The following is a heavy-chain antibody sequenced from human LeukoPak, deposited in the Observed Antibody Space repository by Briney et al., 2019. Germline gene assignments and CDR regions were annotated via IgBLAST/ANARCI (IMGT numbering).Heavy chain of an antibody. J-gene: IGHJ3*02. V-gene: IGHV3-23*01. Sequence: GGSLRLSCAASRFTFSNYAMSWVRQAPGKGLEWVSAISGSGGSTYYADSVKGRFTISRDNSKNTLYLQMNSLRAEDTAVYYCAKVNPYSSSSPGAFDIWGQGTMVTVSS. D-gene: IGHD6-6*01. CDR3: AKVNPYSSSSPGAFDI. CDR2: ISGSGGST. CDR1: RFTFSNYA.